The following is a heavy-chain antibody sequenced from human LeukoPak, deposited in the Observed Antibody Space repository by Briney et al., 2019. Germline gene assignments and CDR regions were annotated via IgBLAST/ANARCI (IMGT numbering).Heavy chain of an antibody. V-gene: IGHV3-23*01. J-gene: IGHJ4*02. Sequence: GGSLRLSCAASGFTLSTYVMSWVRQAPGKGLEWVSTISGRDGSTDYADSVKGRFTISRDNSKNTLYLQMNSLRAEDTAVYSCANAKYYSSGWSLYYFNYSGQGTLVTLSS. D-gene: IGHD6-19*01. CDR2: ISGRDGST. CDR1: GFTLSTYV. CDR3: ANAKYYSSGWSLYYFNY.